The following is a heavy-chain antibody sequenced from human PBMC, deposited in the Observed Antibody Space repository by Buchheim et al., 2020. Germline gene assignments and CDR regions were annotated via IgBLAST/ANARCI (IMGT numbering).Heavy chain of an antibody. CDR2: ISYAGSNK. D-gene: IGHD4-17*01. CDR3: ARDGLMGNYGDYAFDY. Sequence: QVQLVESGGGVVQPGRSLRLSCAASGFTFSSYAMHWVRQAPGKGLEWVAVISYAGSNKYYADSVRGRFTISRDNSKNTLYLQMNSVRAEDTAVYYCARDGLMGNYGDYAFDYWGQGTL. V-gene: IGHV3-30-3*01. CDR1: GFTFSSYA. J-gene: IGHJ4*02.